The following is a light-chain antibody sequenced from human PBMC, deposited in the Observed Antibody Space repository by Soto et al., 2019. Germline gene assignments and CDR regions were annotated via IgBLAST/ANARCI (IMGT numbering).Light chain of an antibody. CDR3: QQYNNWPLWT. V-gene: IGKV3D-15*01. J-gene: IGKJ1*01. Sequence: EVVMTPSTATLPVSPGGRVTLSCSASQSVVNNLAWYQQRPGQPPRLLIYGASTRDTGVPTRFSGSGSGTEFTLTITSLQSEDFAVYYCQQYNNWPLWTFGQGTKVDIK. CDR1: QSVVNN. CDR2: GAS.